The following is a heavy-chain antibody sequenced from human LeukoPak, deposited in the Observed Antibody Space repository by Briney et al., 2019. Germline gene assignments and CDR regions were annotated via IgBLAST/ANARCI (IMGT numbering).Heavy chain of an antibody. CDR2: FYVGGAT. V-gene: IGHV3-53*01. J-gene: IGHJ4*02. D-gene: IGHD5-24*01. CDR3: ARGDGYNFFDY. CDR1: GFSVTNNY. Sequence: GGSLGLSCAVSGFSVTNNYMSWVRQAPGKGLEWVSVFYVGGATYYADSVKGRFTISRDNSENTLYLQMKSLRAEDTAVYYCARGDGYNFFDYWGQGTLVTVSS.